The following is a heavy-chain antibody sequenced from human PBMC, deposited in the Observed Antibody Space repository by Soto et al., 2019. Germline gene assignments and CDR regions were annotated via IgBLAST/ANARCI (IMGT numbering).Heavy chain of an antibody. CDR2: IYYGGTT. J-gene: IGHJ4*02. Sequence: QLQESGPGLVKPSGTLSLTCAVSRGSMTTGDWFSWVRQSPGKGLEWIGEIYYGGTTHYKPSLKSRVTISLDKSKNQFFLELSSPTAADTAVYYCAKNAVGGFDWWGQGTLVTVSS. D-gene: IGHD1-26*01. CDR3: AKNAVGGFDW. V-gene: IGHV4-4*02. CDR1: RGSMTTGDW.